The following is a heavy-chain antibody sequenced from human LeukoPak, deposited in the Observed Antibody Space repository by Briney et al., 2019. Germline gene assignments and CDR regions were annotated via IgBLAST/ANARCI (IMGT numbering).Heavy chain of an antibody. CDR2: ISYDGSNK. Sequence: GRSLRLSCAASGFTFSSYAMHWVRQAPGKGLEWVAVISYDGSNKYYADSVKGRLTISRDNSKNTLYLQMNSLRAEETAVYYCGRGATVVILYTFDYWGQGSMVTVSS. J-gene: IGHJ4*02. V-gene: IGHV3-30-3*01. D-gene: IGHD4-23*01. CDR3: GRGATVVILYTFDY. CDR1: GFTFSSYA.